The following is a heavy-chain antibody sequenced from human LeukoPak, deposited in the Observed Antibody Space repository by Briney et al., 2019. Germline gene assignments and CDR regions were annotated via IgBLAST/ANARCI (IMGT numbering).Heavy chain of an antibody. J-gene: IGHJ5*02. CDR2: IYYSGST. CDR3: ARDRYSSGWYLWFDP. V-gene: IGHV4-59*01. Sequence: TSETLSLTCTVSGGSISSYYWSWIRQPPGKGLEWIGYIYYSGSTNYNPSLKSRVTISVDTSKNQFSLKLSSVTAADTAVYYCARDRYSSGWYLWFDPWGQGTLVTVSS. CDR1: GGSISSYY. D-gene: IGHD6-19*01.